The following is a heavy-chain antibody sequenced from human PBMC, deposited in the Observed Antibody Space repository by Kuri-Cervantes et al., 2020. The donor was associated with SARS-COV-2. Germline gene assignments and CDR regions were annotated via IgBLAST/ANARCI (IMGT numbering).Heavy chain of an antibody. J-gene: IGHJ4*02. CDR2: IIPILGIA. CDR1: GGTFSSYA. D-gene: IGHD2/OR15-2a*01. Sequence: SVKVSCKASGGTFSSYAIIWVRQAPGQWREWIGRIIPILGIAKYAQKFQGRVTITADESTSTAYMELSSLRSEDTAVYYWARGRIMCLDYRSPFDYWSQGTLVNVSS. CDR3: ARGRIMCLDYRSPFDY. V-gene: IGHV1-69*04.